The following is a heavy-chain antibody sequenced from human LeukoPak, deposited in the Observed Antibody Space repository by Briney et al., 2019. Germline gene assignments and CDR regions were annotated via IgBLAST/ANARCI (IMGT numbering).Heavy chain of an antibody. CDR1: GFNFNVYA. D-gene: IGHD4-23*01. CDR2: ISGSGATT. Sequence: PGGSLRLSCEASGFNFNVYAMSWVRQAPGKGPEWVSAISGSGATTYYADSVKGRLTISRDNSKNTVFLQMNSLRAEDTAIYYCSGGVNSLHLDFDYWGQGTLVTVSS. CDR3: SGGVNSLHLDFDY. V-gene: IGHV3-23*01. J-gene: IGHJ4*02.